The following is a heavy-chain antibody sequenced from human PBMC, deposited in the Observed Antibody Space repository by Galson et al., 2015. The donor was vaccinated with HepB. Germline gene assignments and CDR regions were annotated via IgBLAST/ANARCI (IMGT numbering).Heavy chain of an antibody. V-gene: IGHV3-30*04. CDR1: GFPFSSYS. J-gene: IGHJ4*02. D-gene: IGHD3-10*01. Sequence: LRLSCAASGFPFSSYSMHWVRQAPGKGLEWLAVISSDESNKYYRDSVKGRFTISRDNSENTLNLQMNSLRTEDTAVYYCARGHESGSFLIDYWGQGTLVTVSS. CDR2: ISSDESNK. CDR3: ARGHESGSFLIDY.